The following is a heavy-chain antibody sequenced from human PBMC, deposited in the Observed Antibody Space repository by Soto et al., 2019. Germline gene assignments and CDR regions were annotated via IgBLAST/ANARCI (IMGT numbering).Heavy chain of an antibody. CDR1: GYSFANFL. V-gene: IGHV5-51*03. CDR2: IYLRDSDT. J-gene: IGHJ6*02. Sequence: EVQLVQSGAEVKKPGESLKISCKGSGYSFANFLIGWVRQLPGKGLEWMGIIYLRDSDTRYSPSFQGQVTISGDKSISTAYLQWSSLKTSDTATYYCARRGSHTDTLYGMDVWGQGTTVTVSS. CDR3: ARRGSHTDTLYGMDV. D-gene: IGHD5-18*01.